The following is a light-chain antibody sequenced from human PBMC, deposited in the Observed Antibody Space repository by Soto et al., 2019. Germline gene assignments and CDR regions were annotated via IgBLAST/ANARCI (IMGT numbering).Light chain of an antibody. J-gene: IGKJ1*01. CDR1: QSVGSNY. CDR3: QQYGSSPWT. Sequence: IVLTQSPGTLSLSPGERATLSCRASQSVGSNYLAWYQQKPGQAPRLLIYAAFGRATGIPDRFGGSGSGTDFTLTISRLEPEDSAVYYCQQYGSSPWTFGQGTKVEVK. V-gene: IGKV3-20*01. CDR2: AAF.